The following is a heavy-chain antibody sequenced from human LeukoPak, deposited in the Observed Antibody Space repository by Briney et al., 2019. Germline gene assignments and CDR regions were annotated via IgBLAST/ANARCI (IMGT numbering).Heavy chain of an antibody. CDR2: INHSGST. CDR3: ARLRLAVAGFDY. CDR1: GGSFSGYY. Sequence: SETLSLTCAVYGGSFSGYYWSWIRQPPGKGLEWIGEINHSGSTNYNPSLKSRVTISVDTSKNQFSLKLSSVTAADTAVYYCARLRLAVAGFDYWGQGTLVTVSS. V-gene: IGHV4-34*01. J-gene: IGHJ4*02. D-gene: IGHD6-19*01.